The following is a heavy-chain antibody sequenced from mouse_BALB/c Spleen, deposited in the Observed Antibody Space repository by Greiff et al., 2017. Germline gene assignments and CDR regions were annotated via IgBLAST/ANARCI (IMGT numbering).Heavy chain of an antibody. D-gene: IGHD1-1*01. CDR2: ISSGGSYT. CDR1: GFTFSSYG. CDR3: AVTTGAY. J-gene: IGHJ3*01. V-gene: IGHV5-6*01. Sequence: DVHLVESGGDLVKPGGSLKLSCAASGFTFSSYGMSWVRQTPDKRLEWVATISSGGSYTYYPDSVKGRFTISRDNAKNTLYLQMSSLKSEDTAMYYCAVTTGAYWGQGTLVTVSA.